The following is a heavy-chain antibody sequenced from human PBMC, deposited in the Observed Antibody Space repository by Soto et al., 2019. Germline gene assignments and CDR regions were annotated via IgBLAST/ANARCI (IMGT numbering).Heavy chain of an antibody. D-gene: IGHD3-22*01. CDR2: ISSRSITI. Sequence: GVSLRLSCAASGFSFSSYSMTWVRQAPGKGLEWVSYISSRSITIYYADSVRGRFTISRDDAKNSLYLQMNSLSDEDTAVYYCARDEGVYQRNGYYSYHWGQGTLVTVSS. CDR3: ARDEGVYQRNGYYSYH. V-gene: IGHV3-48*02. CDR1: GFSFSSYS. J-gene: IGHJ5*02.